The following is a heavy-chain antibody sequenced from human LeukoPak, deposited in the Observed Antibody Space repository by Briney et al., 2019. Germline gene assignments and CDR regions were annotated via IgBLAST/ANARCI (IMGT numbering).Heavy chain of an antibody. J-gene: IGHJ4*02. CDR1: GLTVSSNY. Sequence: GGSLRLSCAASGLTVSSNYMSWVRRAPGKGLEWVSVIYSGGCTDYADSVKGRFAISRDNSKNMLYLQLNSLRAEDTAVYYCARVDYGSGSYFDYWGQGTLVTVSS. V-gene: IGHV3-53*01. D-gene: IGHD3-10*01. CDR3: ARVDYGSGSYFDY. CDR2: IYSGGCT.